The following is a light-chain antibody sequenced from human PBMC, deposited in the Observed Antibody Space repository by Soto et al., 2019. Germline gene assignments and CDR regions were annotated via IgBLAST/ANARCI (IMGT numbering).Light chain of an antibody. CDR3: SSYTSTSTLYV. CDR1: SSDIGGYNY. CDR2: DVS. Sequence: QSVLTQPASVSGSPGQSITISCTGTSSDIGGYNYVSWYQQLPGKVPKLIIYDVSNRPSGVSDRFSGSKSGNAASLTISGLQAEDEADYYCSSYTSTSTLYVFGNGTTVTVL. V-gene: IGLV2-14*03. J-gene: IGLJ1*01.